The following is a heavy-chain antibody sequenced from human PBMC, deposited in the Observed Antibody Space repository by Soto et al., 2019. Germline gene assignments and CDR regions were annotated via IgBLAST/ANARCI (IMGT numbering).Heavy chain of an antibody. V-gene: IGHV1-58*02. J-gene: IGHJ5*02. CDR3: ARDPELLVPYGFDP. Sequence: GASVKVSCKASGFTFTSSAMQWVRQARGQRLEWIGWIVVVSGNTNYAQKFQERVTITRDMSTSTAYMELSSLRSEDTAVYYCARDPELLVPYGFDPWGQGTLVTVSS. CDR1: GFTFTSSA. CDR2: IVVVSGNT. D-gene: IGHD6-6*01.